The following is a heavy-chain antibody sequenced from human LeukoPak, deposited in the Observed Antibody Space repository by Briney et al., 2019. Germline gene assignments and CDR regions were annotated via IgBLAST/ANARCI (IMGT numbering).Heavy chain of an antibody. D-gene: IGHD4-23*01. Sequence: GASVKVSCKASGYTFTGYYMHWVRQAPGQGLEWMGWINPNSGGTNYAQKFQGRVTMTRDTSISTAYMELSRLRSDDTAVYYCARGSLDDYGGNSARYNWFDAWGQGILVTVSS. CDR2: INPNSGGT. CDR3: ARGSLDDYGGNSARYNWFDA. J-gene: IGHJ5*02. V-gene: IGHV1-2*02. CDR1: GYTFTGYY.